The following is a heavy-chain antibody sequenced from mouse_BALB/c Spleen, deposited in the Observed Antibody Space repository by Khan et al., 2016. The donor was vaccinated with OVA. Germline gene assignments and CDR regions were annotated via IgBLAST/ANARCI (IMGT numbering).Heavy chain of an antibody. J-gene: IGHJ2*01. CDR2: ITSIVGST. V-gene: IGHV5-6-3*01. Sequence: EGEWGGSGGGLVQPGGSLKLSCAASGCIFSSYGMSWVRQTPDKRLELVATITSIVGSTYNPDSVKGRFTISRAKPKNTLYLQMSSLKSEDTAMYYCARMARIINWGQGTTLTVSS. CDR3: ARMARIIN. CDR1: GCIFSSYG.